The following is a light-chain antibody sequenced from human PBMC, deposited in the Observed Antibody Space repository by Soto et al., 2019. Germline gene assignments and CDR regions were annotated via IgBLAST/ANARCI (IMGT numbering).Light chain of an antibody. CDR2: GAS. CDR1: QSVSSN. Sequence: EIVITQSPATLSVSPGERATLSCRASQSVSSNLAWYQQKPGQAPRLLIYGASTRATGIPARFSGSGSGTGFTLTISSLQSEDFAVYYCQQYNNWPKTFGQGTKVDI. CDR3: QQYNNWPKT. J-gene: IGKJ1*01. V-gene: IGKV3-15*01.